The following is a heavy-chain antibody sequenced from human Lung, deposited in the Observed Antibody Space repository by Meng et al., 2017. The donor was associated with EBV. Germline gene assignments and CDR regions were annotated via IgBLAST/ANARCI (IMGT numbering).Heavy chain of an antibody. V-gene: IGHV4-31*03. CDR3: ARERDTRWFDH. CDR2: IYYSGDT. Sequence: VQRQESGPGLGKPSQTLSLTCTVSGGSISSGGYYWSWIRHHPGKGLEWIGYIYYSGDTDYNPSLKSRVTISMDTSKNQFSLKLSSVTAADTAVYYCARERDTRWFDHWGQAPWSPSPQ. CDR1: GGSISSGGYY. D-gene: IGHD5-18*01. J-gene: IGHJ5*02.